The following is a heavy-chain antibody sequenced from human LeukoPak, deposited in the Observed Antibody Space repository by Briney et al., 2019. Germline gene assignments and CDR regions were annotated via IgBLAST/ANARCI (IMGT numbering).Heavy chain of an antibody. CDR3: ARVMGAPRLRGTTGTTNLNPRGYYYYGMDV. J-gene: IGHJ6*02. CDR2: INHNSGGK. Sequence: GASVKVSCKASGYTFTGYYMHWVRQAPGQGLEWMGWINHNSGGKHYAQKFQGRVTLTRDTTIRTAYVELSRQRSDDTAVYYCARVMGAPRLRGTTGTTNLNPRGYYYYGMDVWGQGTTVTVSS. CDR1: GYTFTGYY. D-gene: IGHD1-1*01. V-gene: IGHV1-2*02.